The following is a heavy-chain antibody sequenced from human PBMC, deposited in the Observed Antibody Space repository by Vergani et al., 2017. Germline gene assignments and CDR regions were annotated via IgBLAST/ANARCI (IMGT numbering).Heavy chain of an antibody. J-gene: IGHJ4*02. CDR1: VFTFINYA. Sequence: EVQLLESGGGLVQPGGSLRLSCASSVFTFINYAINWVRQAPGKGLEWVSAISGSVGNTYFAASVKGRFTMSRENSKNTVYLQMNSLRADDTAVYYCAKDGRKWTSRYFHYWGKGNRGTVS. CDR2: ISGSVGNT. V-gene: IGHV3-23*01. D-gene: IGHD1-26*01. CDR3: AKDGRKWTSRYFHY.